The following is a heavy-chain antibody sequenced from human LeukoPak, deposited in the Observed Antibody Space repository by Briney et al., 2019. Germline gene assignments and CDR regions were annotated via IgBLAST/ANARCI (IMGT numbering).Heavy chain of an antibody. CDR2: INPNSGGT. CDR3: ARDRVVVPAAFDY. CDR1: GYTFAAYY. J-gene: IGHJ4*02. V-gene: IGHV1-2*02. D-gene: IGHD2-2*01. Sequence: ASVKVSCKASGYTFAAYYMHWVRQAPGQGLEWMGWINPNSGGTNYAQKFQGRVTMTRDTSISTAYMELSRLRSDDTAVYYCARDRVVVPAAFDYWGQGTLVTVSS.